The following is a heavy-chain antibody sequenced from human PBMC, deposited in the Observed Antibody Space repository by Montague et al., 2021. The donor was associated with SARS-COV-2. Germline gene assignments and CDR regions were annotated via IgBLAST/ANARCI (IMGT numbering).Heavy chain of an antibody. CDR1: GDSIKNYF. CDR3: AKEFGSGSIIGTY. D-gene: IGHD3-10*01. J-gene: IGHJ4*02. Sequence: SETLSLTCTVSGDSIKNYFWSWIRQPPGKGLEWIGYIFYYGNTHYNSSPKSRATISIDTSRNQFSLQLRSVTTADTAVYFCAKEFGSGSIIGTYWGQGVLVTVSS. CDR2: IFYYGNT. V-gene: IGHV4-59*01.